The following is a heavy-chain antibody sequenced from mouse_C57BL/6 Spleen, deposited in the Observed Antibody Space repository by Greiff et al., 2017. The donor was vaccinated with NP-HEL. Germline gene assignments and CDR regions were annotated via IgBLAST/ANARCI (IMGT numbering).Heavy chain of an antibody. J-gene: IGHJ1*03. CDR2: INPSSGYT. V-gene: IGHV1-4*01. D-gene: IGHD2-3*01. CDR3: ARSGYYDWYFDV. CDR1: GYTFTSYT. Sequence: QVQLQQSGAELARPGASVKMSCKASGYTFTSYTMHWVKQRPGQGLEWIGYINPSSGYTKYNQKFKDKATLTADKSSSTAYMQLSSLTSEDSAVYYCARSGYYDWYFDVWGTGTTVTVSS.